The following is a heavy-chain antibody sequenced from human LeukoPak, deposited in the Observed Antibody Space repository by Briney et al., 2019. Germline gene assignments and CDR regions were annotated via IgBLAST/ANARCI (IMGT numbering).Heavy chain of an antibody. D-gene: IGHD3-10*01. CDR1: GGTFSSYA. CDR2: IIPIFGTA. CDR3: ARQGITMVRGVIIDYYMDV. V-gene: IGHV1-69*01. J-gene: IGHJ6*03. Sequence: SVKVSCKASGGTFSSYAISWVRQAPGQGLEWMGGIIPIFGTANYAQKFQGRVTITADESTSTAYMELSSLKASDTAMYYCARQGITMVRGVIIDYYMDVWGKGTTVTVSS.